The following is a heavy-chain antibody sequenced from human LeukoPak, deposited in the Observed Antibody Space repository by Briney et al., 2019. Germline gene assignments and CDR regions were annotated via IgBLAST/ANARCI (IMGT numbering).Heavy chain of an antibody. CDR1: GYTFTSYD. D-gene: IGHD3-3*01. CDR2: MNPNSGNT. Sequence: GASVKVSFKASGYTFTSYDINWVRQATGQGLEWMGWMNPNSGNTGYAQKFQGRVTMTRNTSISTAYMELSSLRSEDTAVYYCARARRATIFGVVTHYYFDYWGQGTLVTVSS. V-gene: IGHV1-8*01. J-gene: IGHJ4*02. CDR3: ARARRATIFGVVTHYYFDY.